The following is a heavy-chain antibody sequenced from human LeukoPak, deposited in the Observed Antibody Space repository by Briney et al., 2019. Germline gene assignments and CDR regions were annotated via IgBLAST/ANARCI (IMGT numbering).Heavy chain of an antibody. D-gene: IGHD6-25*01. CDR3: ARRTDSGWKWFDP. CDR2: IHPGEYER. V-gene: IGHV5-51*01. Sequence: GDSLQISCKASGSSFTSYWIGWVRQLPGKGLEWMGVIHPGEYERRYSPSFEGQVTISADKSISTAYMQWSSLKASDTAMYYCARRTDSGWKWFDPWGQGTLVTVSS. CDR1: GSSFTSYW. J-gene: IGHJ5*02.